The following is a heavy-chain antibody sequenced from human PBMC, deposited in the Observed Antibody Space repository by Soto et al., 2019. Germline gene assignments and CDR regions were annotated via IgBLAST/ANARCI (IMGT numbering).Heavy chain of an antibody. V-gene: IGHV4-34*01. D-gene: IGHD6-13*01. Sequence: TLSITSDVYGGSFRGYYWGWIRQPPVKGLEWIGEINHSGSTNYNPSLKSRVTISVDTSKNQFSLKLSSVTAADTAVYYCARVRVAADGTRYYYYYGMDVWGQRTTVTVSS. J-gene: IGHJ6*02. CDR3: ARVRVAADGTRYYYYYGMDV. CDR2: INHSGST. CDR1: GGSFRGYY.